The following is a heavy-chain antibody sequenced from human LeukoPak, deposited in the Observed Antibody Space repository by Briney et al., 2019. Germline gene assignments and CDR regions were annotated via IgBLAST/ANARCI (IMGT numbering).Heavy chain of an antibody. CDR1: GGSFSGYS. Sequence: SETLSLTCAVYGGSFSGYSWSWIRQAPGKGLEWIGEINYSGRTSYNPSLESRRLTISIDRSKNQFSLKLSSVTAADTAMYFCARDSVDTYGEPFDSWGQGTLVTVSS. V-gene: IGHV4-34*01. D-gene: IGHD5-18*01. CDR3: ARDSVDTYGEPFDS. J-gene: IGHJ4*02. CDR2: INYSGRT.